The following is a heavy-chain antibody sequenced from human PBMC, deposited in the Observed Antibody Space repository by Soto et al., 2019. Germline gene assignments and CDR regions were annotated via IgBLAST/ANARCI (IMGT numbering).Heavy chain of an antibody. CDR1: GFTFSTYA. V-gene: IGHV3-23*01. Sequence: AGGSLRLSCVASGFTFSTYAMSWVRQAPGKGLEWVSGLSPGGGSTYYADSVKGRFTISRDNAKNTLYLQMNSLRAEDTAVYYCAKVLVWAARPSWFDPWGQGTLVTVSS. CDR3: AKVLVWAARPSWFDP. D-gene: IGHD6-6*01. CDR2: LSPGGGST. J-gene: IGHJ5*02.